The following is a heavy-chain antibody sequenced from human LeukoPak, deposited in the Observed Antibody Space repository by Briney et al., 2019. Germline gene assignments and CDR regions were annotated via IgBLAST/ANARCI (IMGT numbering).Heavy chain of an antibody. V-gene: IGHV3-30*09. CDR3: VKDVETLFGVISGDC. Sequence: QPGRSLRLSCAASGFTFSSYAMHWVRQAPGKGPEWVATIRYDGTDKYYSHSVKGRFAISRDNTGHTLDLQMDSLRSEDTAIYYCVKDVETLFGVISGDCWGQGTLVSVSS. J-gene: IGHJ4*02. CDR1: GFTFSSYA. CDR2: IRYDGTDK. D-gene: IGHD3-3*01.